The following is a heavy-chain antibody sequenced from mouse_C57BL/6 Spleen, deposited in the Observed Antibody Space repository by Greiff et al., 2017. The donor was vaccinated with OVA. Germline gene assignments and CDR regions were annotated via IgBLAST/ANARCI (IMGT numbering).Heavy chain of an antibody. V-gene: IGHV1-15*01. CDR3: TRWSAGDY. D-gene: IGHD1-2*01. J-gene: IGHJ2*01. CDR1: GYTFTDYE. CDR2: IDPETGGT. Sequence: VKLMESGAELVRPGASVTLSCKASGYTFTDYEMHWVKQTPVHGLEWIGAIDPETGGTAYNQKFKGKAILTADKSSSTAYMELRSLTSEDSAVYYCTRWSAGDYWGQGTTLTVSS.